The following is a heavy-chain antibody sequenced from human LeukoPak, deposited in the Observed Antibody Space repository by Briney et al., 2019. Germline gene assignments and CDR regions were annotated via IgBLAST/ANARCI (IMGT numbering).Heavy chain of an antibody. V-gene: IGHV1-2*02. CDR1: GYTFTGSY. J-gene: IGHJ4*02. Sequence: ASVKVSCKASGYTFTGSYMHWVRQAPGQGLEWMGWINPNSGGTNYAQKFQGRVTMTRDTSIRTAYMELSRLRSDDTAMYYCARYYIEGRCFDYWGQGTLVTVSS. CDR3: ARYYIEGRCFDY. CDR2: INPNSGGT. D-gene: IGHD3-10*01.